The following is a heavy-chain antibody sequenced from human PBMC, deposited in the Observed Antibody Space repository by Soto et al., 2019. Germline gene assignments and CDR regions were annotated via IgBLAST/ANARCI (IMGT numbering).Heavy chain of an antibody. Sequence: SETLSLTCTVSGGSISSYYWSWIRQPPGKGLEWIGYIYYSGSTNYNPSLKSRVTISVDTSKNQFSLKLSSVTAADTAVYYCARANSYYDYIWGSYLFDYWGQGTLVTVSS. J-gene: IGHJ4*02. V-gene: IGHV4-59*01. CDR2: IYYSGST. D-gene: IGHD3-16*02. CDR1: GGSISSYY. CDR3: ARANSYYDYIWGSYLFDY.